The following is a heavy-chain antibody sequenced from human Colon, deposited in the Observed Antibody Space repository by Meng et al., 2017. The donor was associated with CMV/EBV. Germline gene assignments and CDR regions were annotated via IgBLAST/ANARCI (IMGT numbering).Heavy chain of an antibody. J-gene: IGHJ6*02. CDR2: IGSNSSSI. D-gene: IGHD1-26*01. Sequence: GESLKISCAGSGFTFSSYSMTWVRQAPGKGLEWVSFIGSNSSSIYYAESLKGRFTISRDNANNSLSLELNSLRVDDTAVYYCARLSGNSRMDVWGQGTTVTVSS. CDR1: GFTFSSYS. V-gene: IGHV3-21*01. CDR3: ARLSGNSRMDV.